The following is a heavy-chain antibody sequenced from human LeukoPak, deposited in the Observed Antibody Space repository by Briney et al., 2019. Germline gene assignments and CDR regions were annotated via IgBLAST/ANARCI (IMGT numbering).Heavy chain of an antibody. CDR3: ARAGLVQYFDY. J-gene: IGHJ4*02. CDR1: GFTFSSYS. CDR2: ISSSSSTI. Sequence: PGGSLRLSCAASGFTFSSYSTNWVRQAPGKGLEWVSYISSSSSTIYYADSVKGRFTISRDNAKNSLYLQMNSLRAEDTAVYYCARAGLVQYFDYWGQGTLVTVSS. D-gene: IGHD1-1*01. V-gene: IGHV3-48*01.